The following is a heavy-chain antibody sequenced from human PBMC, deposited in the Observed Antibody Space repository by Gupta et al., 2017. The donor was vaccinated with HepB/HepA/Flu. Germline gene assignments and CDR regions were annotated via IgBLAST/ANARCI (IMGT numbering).Heavy chain of an antibody. CDR1: GYKFTSYW. V-gene: IGHV5-51*01. Sequence: EVQLVQSGAEVKKPGESLKISCTISGYKFTSYWIGWVRQMPGKGLEWMGIINPGDSDTRYSPYVQGQVTISADKSISTAYLQWSSLKASDSAMYYCARHRPQGRIVPSGEVDYWGQGTLVTVSS. CDR3: ARHRPQGRIVPSGEVDY. D-gene: IGHD1-26*01. CDR2: INPGDSDT. J-gene: IGHJ4*02.